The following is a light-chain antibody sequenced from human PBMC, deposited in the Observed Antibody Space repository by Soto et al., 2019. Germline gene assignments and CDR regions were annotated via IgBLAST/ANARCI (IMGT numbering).Light chain of an antibody. Sequence: EIVMTQSPATLSVSPGERAILSCRASQSARSYYLAWYQQKPGQPPRLLISGASTRATGIPARFSGSGSGTEFTLTISRLQSEDFAVYYCQQYSEWPLTFGGGTQVEIK. CDR1: QSARSY. V-gene: IGKV3-15*01. CDR3: QQYSEWPLT. J-gene: IGKJ4*01. CDR2: GAS.